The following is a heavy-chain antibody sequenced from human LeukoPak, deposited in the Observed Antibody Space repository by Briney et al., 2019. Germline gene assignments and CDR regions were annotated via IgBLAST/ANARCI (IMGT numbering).Heavy chain of an antibody. V-gene: IGHV3-23*01. D-gene: IGHD3-10*01. CDR3: EKVIIRGLPRWFDP. CDR2: IIGNGDGR. Sequence: GGSLRLSCAAAGFTLSSYAMTWVRQGPGKGLEWVSIIIGNGDGRHYADSVKGRFTISRDNSKNTLYLKMNSLSAEDTAVYYCEKVIIRGLPRWFDPWGQGTMVTVSS. J-gene: IGHJ5*02. CDR1: GFTLSSYA.